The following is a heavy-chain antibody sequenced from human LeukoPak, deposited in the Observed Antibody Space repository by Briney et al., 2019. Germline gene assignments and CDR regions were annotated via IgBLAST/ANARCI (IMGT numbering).Heavy chain of an antibody. Sequence: SETLSLTCTVSGGSISSHYWSWIRQPPGKGLEWIGEINHSGSTNYNPSLKSRVTISVDTSKNQFSLKLSSVTAADTAVYYCARVLWAHYFDYWGQGTLVTVSS. V-gene: IGHV4-34*01. CDR1: GGSISSHY. D-gene: IGHD3-10*01. J-gene: IGHJ4*02. CDR2: INHSGST. CDR3: ARVLWAHYFDY.